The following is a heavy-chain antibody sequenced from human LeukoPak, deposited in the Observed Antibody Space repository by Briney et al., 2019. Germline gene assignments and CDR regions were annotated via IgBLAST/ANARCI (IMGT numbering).Heavy chain of an antibody. CDR2: ISAYNGNT. CDR3: ARRNNWNYDEAPYYYYYMDV. Sequence: ASVKVSCKASGYTFASYGISWVRQAPGQGLEWMGWISAYNGNTNYAQKLQGRVTMTTDTSTSTAYMELRSLRSDDTAVYYCARRNNWNYDEAPYYYYYMDVWGKGTTVTVSS. D-gene: IGHD1-7*01. V-gene: IGHV1-18*01. J-gene: IGHJ6*03. CDR1: GYTFASYG.